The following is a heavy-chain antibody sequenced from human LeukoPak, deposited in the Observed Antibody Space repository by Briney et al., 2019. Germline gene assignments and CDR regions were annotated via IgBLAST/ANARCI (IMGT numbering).Heavy chain of an antibody. CDR3: AKVQFNWGPIDY. CDR2: IDGSGDKT. J-gene: IGHJ4*02. D-gene: IGHD7-27*01. CDR1: GFTFSNFA. V-gene: IGHV3-23*01. Sequence: GGSLRLSCAASGFTFSNFAIRWVRNVPGKGLELVSFIDGSGDKTHYPDSVRARFTVSRGNSKNTLYLQMNRLRVEDTATYFCAKVQFNWGPIDYWGQGTPVIVSS.